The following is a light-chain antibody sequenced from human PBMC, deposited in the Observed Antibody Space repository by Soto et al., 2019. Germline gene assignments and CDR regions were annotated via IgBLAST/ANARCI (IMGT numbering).Light chain of an antibody. Sequence: TVMTQSPLSLPVAPGEPASISCRSSQSLLRGNGYSYLDWYRQKPGQPPQLLIFLGSVRAPGVTDRFNGRGSGTDFTLPIGRVEAVDVGVYYCMHAEQGPRTFGPGTRGEMK. V-gene: IGKV2-28*01. CDR3: MHAEQGPRT. J-gene: IGKJ1*01. CDR1: QSLLRGNGYSY. CDR2: LGS.